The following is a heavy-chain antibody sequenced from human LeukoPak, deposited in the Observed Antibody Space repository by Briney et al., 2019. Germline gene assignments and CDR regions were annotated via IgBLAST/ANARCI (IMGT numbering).Heavy chain of an antibody. V-gene: IGHV3-49*04. CDR2: IRSKAYGGTT. CDR1: GFTFGDYA. D-gene: IGHD3-22*01. Sequence: PGGSLRLSCTASGFTFGDYAMSWVRQAPGKGLEWVGFIRSKAYGGTTEYAASVEGRFTISRDDSKSIAYLQMNSLKTEDTAVYYCTRRGRGLYYYDSSGYQDWGQGTLVTVSS. CDR3: TRRGRGLYYYDSSGYQD. J-gene: IGHJ4*02.